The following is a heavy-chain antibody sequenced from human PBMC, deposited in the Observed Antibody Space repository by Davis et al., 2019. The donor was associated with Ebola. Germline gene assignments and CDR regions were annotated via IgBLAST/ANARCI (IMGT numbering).Heavy chain of an antibody. CDR3: ARDLVGYCSSTSCSSHYGMDV. V-gene: IGHV4-61*01. CDR2: IYYSGST. Sequence: MPSETLSLTCTVSGGSISSSSYYWSWIRQPPGKGLEWIGYIYYSGSTNYNPSLKSRVTISVDTSKNQFSLKLSSVTAADTAVYYCARDLVGYCSSTSCSSHYGMDVWGQGTTVTVSS. J-gene: IGHJ6*02. CDR1: GGSISSSSYY. D-gene: IGHD2-2*01.